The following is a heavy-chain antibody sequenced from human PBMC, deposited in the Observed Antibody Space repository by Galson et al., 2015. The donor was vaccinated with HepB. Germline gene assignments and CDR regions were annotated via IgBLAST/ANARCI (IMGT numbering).Heavy chain of an antibody. V-gene: IGHV3-21*01. CDR2: ISSSSSYI. Sequence: SLRLSCAASGFTFSSYSMNWVRQAPGKGLEWVSSISSSSSYIYYAGSVKGRFTISRDNAKNSLYLQMNSLRAEDTAVYYCARAEYSYGSYYYYYMDVWGKGTTVTVSS. CDR1: GFTFSSYS. J-gene: IGHJ6*03. D-gene: IGHD5-18*01. CDR3: ARAEYSYGSYYYYYMDV.